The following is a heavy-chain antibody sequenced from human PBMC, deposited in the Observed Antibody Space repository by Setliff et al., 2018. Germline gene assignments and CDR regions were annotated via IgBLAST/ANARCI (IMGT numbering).Heavy chain of an antibody. CDR3: LRLVRYCTKIACQATSGDEV. CDR2: ISAYNGKT. CDR1: GYTLSNSI. J-gene: IGHJ4*02. Sequence: ASVKVSCKASGYTLSNSILSWVRQAPGQGLEWMGWISAYNGKTYFAQKFQDRITLTTDTSTNTGYLELRGLGSDDTAVYYCLRLVRYCTKIACQATSGDEVWGLGTLVTV. V-gene: IGHV1-18*01. D-gene: IGHD2-8*01.